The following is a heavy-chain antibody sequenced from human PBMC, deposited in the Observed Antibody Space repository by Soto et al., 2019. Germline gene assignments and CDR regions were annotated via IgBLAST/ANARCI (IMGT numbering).Heavy chain of an antibody. J-gene: IGHJ4*02. CDR2: IYYSGAT. CDR1: GGSISSSTYY. V-gene: IGHV4-39*02. D-gene: IGHD5-12*01. Sequence: SETLSLTCLVSGGSISSSTYYWGWIRQPPGKGLEWIGSIYYSGATYYNPSLRSRITISMDRSKNHFSLKLTSVTAADTAIYYCEPVGIGTTIVDYWGQGTLDTVSS. CDR3: EPVGIGTTIVDY.